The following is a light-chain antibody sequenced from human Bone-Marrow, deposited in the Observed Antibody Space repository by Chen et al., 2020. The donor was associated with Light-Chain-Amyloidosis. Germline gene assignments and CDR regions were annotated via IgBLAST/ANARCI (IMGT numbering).Light chain of an antibody. CDR1: KIGSTS. CDR3: QVWDRSSDRPV. V-gene: IGLV3-21*02. CDR2: DDR. Sequence: YVLTQPSSVSVAPGQTATIPCGGNKIGSTSVHWYQQTPGQAPLLVVYDDRDRPSGIPERWSGSNSGNTATLTISRVEAGDEADYYCQVWDRSSDRPVFGGGTKLTVL. J-gene: IGLJ3*02.